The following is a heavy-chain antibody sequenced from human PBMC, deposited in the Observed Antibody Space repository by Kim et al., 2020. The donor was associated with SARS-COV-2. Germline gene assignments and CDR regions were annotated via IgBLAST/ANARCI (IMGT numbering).Heavy chain of an antibody. V-gene: IGHV1-2*04. CDR1: GYTFTGYY. J-gene: IGHJ6*02. CDR3: ARDLGGVIPSYYYGMDV. Sequence: ASVKVSCKASGYTFTGYYMHWVRQAPGQGLEWMGWINPNSGGTNYAQKFQGWVTMTRDTSISTAYMELSRLRSDDTAVYYCARDLGGVIPSYYYGMDVWGQGTTVTVSS. D-gene: IGHD3-16*02. CDR2: INPNSGGT.